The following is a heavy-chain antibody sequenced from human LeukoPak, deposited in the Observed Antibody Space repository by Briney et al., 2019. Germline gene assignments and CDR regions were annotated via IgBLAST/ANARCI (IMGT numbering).Heavy chain of an antibody. J-gene: IGHJ6*03. CDR1: GYTFTSYG. CDR3: ARHLKGESTALGPHYYYYMDV. V-gene: IGHV1-18*01. CDR2: ISAYNGNT. D-gene: IGHD3-16*01. Sequence: ASVKVSCKASGYTFTSYGISWVRQAPGQGLEWMGWISAYNGNTNYAQKLQGRVTMTTDTSTSTAYMELRSLRSEDTAVYYCARHLKGESTALGPHYYYYMDVWGKGTTVTVSS.